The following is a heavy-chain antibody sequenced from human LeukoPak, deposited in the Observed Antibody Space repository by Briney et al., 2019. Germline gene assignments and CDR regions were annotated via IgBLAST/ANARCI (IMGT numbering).Heavy chain of an antibody. Sequence: GGSLRLSCAASGFTFSTQGMHWVRQAPGKGLEWVAVISYDGSNEYYADSVKGRFTISRDNSKNTVYLQMNSLRAEDTAVYYCAKDSPRGAGMVTMYYYYGMDVWGQGTTVIVSS. CDR2: ISYDGSNE. V-gene: IGHV3-30*18. CDR1: GFTFSTQG. D-gene: IGHD5-18*01. CDR3: AKDSPRGAGMVTMYYYYGMDV. J-gene: IGHJ6*02.